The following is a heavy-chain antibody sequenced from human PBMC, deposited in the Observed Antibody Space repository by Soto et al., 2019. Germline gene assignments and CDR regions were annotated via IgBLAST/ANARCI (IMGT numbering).Heavy chain of an antibody. CDR1: GFTFSTYW. D-gene: IGHD3-10*01. Sequence: EVQLVESGGGLVQPGGSLRLSCAASGFTFSTYWIHWVRQAPGKGLVWVSRINSDGGSTNYADSVKGRFTISRDNAKNTLLLKINSLRAEDTAVYYYARDRWGGGRDMDVWGQGTTVTVSS. J-gene: IGHJ6*02. CDR2: INSDGGST. CDR3: ARDRWGGGRDMDV. V-gene: IGHV3-74*01.